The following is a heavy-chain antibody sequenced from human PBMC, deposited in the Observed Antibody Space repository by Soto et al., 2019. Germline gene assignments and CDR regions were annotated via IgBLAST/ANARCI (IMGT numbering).Heavy chain of an antibody. Sequence: QVQLVQSGAEVKKPGDSVKVSCKASGDTFTSYDINWVRQATGQGLEWMGLRNPNSAKTGYAKKFQGRDTMISHTPSSTAYTEPSMHSCADTAVYYCAIEWDRGMDVWGQGTTVTVSS. V-gene: IGHV1-8*01. J-gene: IGHJ6*02. CDR2: RNPNSAKT. D-gene: IGHD1-26*01. CDR3: AIEWDRGMDV. CDR1: GDTFTSYD.